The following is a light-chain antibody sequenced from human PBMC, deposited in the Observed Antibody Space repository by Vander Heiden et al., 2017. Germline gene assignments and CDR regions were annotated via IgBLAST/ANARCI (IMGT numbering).Light chain of an antibody. CDR3: QQSYNTPRT. V-gene: IGKV1-39*01. J-gene: IGKJ2*02. CDR1: HSISRY. CDR2: AAS. Sequence: DMQMNQPPSALSAAVGDRGTMTCRASHSISRYLTWYQQKPGKAPKLLIYAASSLQSGVPSRFSGSGSGTDFTLTISSLQPEDFATYYCQQSYNTPRTFGQGTKLDIK.